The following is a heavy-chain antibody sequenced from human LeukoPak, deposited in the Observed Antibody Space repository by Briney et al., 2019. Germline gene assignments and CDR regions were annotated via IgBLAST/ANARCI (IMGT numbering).Heavy chain of an antibody. D-gene: IGHD4-11*01. Sequence: ASVKVSCKASGGTFSSYAISWVRQAPGQGLEWMGGIITIFGTANYAQKFQGRVTITADESTSTAYMELSSLRSEDTAVYYCARVADYKNYYFDYWGQGTLVTVSS. CDR1: GGTFSSYA. CDR2: IITIFGTA. V-gene: IGHV1-69*13. J-gene: IGHJ4*02. CDR3: ARVADYKNYYFDY.